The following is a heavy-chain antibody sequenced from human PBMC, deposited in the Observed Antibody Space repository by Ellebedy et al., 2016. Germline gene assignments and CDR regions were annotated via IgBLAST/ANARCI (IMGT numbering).Heavy chain of an antibody. CDR2: INPDGSAK. D-gene: IGHD3-16*01. CDR3: AGWGDWFNP. CDR1: GFTFSTYW. J-gene: IGHJ5*02. V-gene: IGHV3-7*01. Sequence: GGSLRLSXVGSGFTFSTYWMNWVRQAPGKGLEWVANINPDGSAKSYVDSVKGRFAISRDNAQNSLYLQMNSLRVDDTAVYYCAGWGDWFNPWGQGILVTVSS.